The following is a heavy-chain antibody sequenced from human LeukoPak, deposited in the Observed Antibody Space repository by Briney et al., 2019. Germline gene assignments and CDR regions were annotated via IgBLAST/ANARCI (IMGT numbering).Heavy chain of an antibody. CDR3: AREGSGSYYNWSDP. J-gene: IGHJ5*02. Sequence: SETLSLTCTVSGGSINNYYWSWIRQPPGKGLEWIGYIYHSGSTDYNPSLKSRVTISVDTSKNQFSLKLSSVTAADTAVYYCAREGSGSYYNWSDPWGQGTLVTVSS. D-gene: IGHD3-10*01. V-gene: IGHV4-59*01. CDR2: IYHSGST. CDR1: GGSINNYY.